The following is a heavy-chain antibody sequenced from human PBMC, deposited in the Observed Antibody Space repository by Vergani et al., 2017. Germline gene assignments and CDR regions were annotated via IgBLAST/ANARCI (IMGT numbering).Heavy chain of an antibody. J-gene: IGHJ4*02. D-gene: IGHD1-1*01. CDR2: IYPADSDT. V-gene: IGHV5-51*03. CDR1: EYSFGNYW. CDR3: ARNTTYTDS. Sequence: EVALVQSGPELRKPGESLKISCQGSEYSFGNYWIGWVRQMPGKGLEWMGIIYPADSDTRYRPSFQGQVTISADKSISTAFLQWDSLKASDTALYYCARNTTYTDSWGQGTLVTVSS.